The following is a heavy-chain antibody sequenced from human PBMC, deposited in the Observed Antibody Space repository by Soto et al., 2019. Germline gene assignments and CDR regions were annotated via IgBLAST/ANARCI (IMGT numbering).Heavy chain of an antibody. D-gene: IGHD3-22*01. Sequence: SETLSLTCTVSGYSISNGYYWGWIRQSPEKGLEWIGAIYHTGTTYSAPSLKSRVIMSIATPTDHLSLHLKSVTAAATPVFFFVGDSDSYGSVVAKWGQGILVTGSS. CDR3: VGDSDSYGSVVAK. J-gene: IGHJ4*02. V-gene: IGHV4-38-2*02. CDR1: GYSISNGYY. CDR2: IYHTGTT.